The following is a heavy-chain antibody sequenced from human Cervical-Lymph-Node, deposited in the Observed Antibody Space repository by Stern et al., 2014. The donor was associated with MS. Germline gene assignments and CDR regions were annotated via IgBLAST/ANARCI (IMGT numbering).Heavy chain of an antibody. CDR1: GDSIDSYF. CDR2: IYYTGST. D-gene: IGHD4-23*01. J-gene: IGHJ4*02. V-gene: IGHV4-59*01. Sequence: QLQESGPGLLKPSETLSLTCNVSGDSIDSYFWNWIRQTPGKGLEWIGYIYYTGSTNYNPSLKRRVTVSLNTHKNTSSFRLTSVTAADTAVYYCARGRFTVAATPFDFLGQGTLITVSS. CDR3: ARGRFTVAATPFDF.